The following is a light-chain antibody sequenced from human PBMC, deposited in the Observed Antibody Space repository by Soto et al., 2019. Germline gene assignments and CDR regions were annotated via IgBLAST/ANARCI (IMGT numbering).Light chain of an antibody. V-gene: IGLV4-60*02. J-gene: IGLJ2*01. CDR2: LEGSGSY. Sequence: QLVLTQSSSASASLGSSVKLTCTLSSGHSTYIIAWHQQQPGKAPRYLMKLEGSGSYNKGSGIPDRFSGSSSGADRYLTISNLQFEDEADYYCDTWDTNVVVFGGGTKLTVL. CDR1: SGHSTYI. CDR3: DTWDTNVVV.